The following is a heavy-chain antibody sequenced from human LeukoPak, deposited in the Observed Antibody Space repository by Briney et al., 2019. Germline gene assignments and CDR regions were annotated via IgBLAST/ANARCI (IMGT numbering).Heavy chain of an antibody. J-gene: IGHJ4*02. D-gene: IGHD6-19*01. V-gene: IGHV4-34*01. CDR2: INHSGST. Sequence: SEALALTCAVYGGSFSGYYWSWIRQPPGKGLEWIGEINHSGSTNYNPSLKSRVTISVDTSKNQFSLKLSSVTAADTAVYYCARGYSSGWIDYWGQGTLVTVSS. CDR1: GGSFSGYY. CDR3: ARGYSSGWIDY.